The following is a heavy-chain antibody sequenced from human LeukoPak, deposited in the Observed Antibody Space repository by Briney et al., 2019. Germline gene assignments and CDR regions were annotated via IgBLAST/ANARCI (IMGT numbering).Heavy chain of an antibody. CDR2: ISYDGSNK. D-gene: IGHD4-17*01. J-gene: IGHJ4*02. V-gene: IGHV3-30*14. CDR3: VSSHYGDYVEDY. Sequence: GGSLRLSCAASGFTFSSYAMHWVRQAPGKGLEWVAVISYDGSNKYYADSVKGRFTISRGDSKNTLYLQMNSLRAEDTAVYYCVSSHYGDYVEDYWGQGTLVTVSS. CDR1: GFTFSSYA.